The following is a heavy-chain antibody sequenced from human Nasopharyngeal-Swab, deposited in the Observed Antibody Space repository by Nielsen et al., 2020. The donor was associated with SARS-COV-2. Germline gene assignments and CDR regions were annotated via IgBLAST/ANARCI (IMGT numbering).Heavy chain of an antibody. Sequence: GASLQISCAASGFTFSDYYMSWIRQAPGKGLEWVSYISSSGSTIYYADSVKGRFTISRDNAKNSLYLQMNSLRAEDTAVYYCARRGGYGPPVDYWGQGTLVTVSS. V-gene: IGHV3-11*04. CDR2: ISSSGSTI. CDR3: ARRGGYGPPVDY. J-gene: IGHJ4*02. CDR1: GFTFSDYY. D-gene: IGHD5-18*01.